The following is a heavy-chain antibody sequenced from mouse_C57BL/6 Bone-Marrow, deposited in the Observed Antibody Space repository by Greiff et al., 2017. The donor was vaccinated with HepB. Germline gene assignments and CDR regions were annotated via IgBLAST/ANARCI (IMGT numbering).Heavy chain of an antibody. V-gene: IGHV1-80*01. Sequence: QVQLQQSGAELVKPGASVKISCKASGYAFSSYWMNWVKQRPGKGLEWIGQIYPGDGDTNYNGKFKGKATLTADKSSSTAYMQLSSLTSEDSAVYFCARGITTVDAMDYWGQGTSVTVSS. CDR2: IYPGDGDT. D-gene: IGHD1-1*01. J-gene: IGHJ4*01. CDR3: ARGITTVDAMDY. CDR1: GYAFSSYW.